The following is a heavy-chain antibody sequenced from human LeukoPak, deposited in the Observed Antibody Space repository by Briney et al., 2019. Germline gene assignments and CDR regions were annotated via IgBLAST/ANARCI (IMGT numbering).Heavy chain of an antibody. J-gene: IGHJ3*02. D-gene: IGHD1-14*01. CDR1: GGSISTTTNS. V-gene: IGHV4-39*07. Sequence: PSETLSLTCNVSGGSISTTTNSWGWAWIRQRPTKGLEWIGSIYYGGSPYYTSSLKSRVTISVDTSKNQFSLKLSSVTAADTAVYYCASENPVEGAFDIWGQGTMVTVSS. CDR3: ASENPVEGAFDI. CDR2: IYYGGSP.